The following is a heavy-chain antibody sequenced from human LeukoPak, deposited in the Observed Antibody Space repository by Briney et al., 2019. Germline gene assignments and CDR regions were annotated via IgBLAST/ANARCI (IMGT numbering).Heavy chain of an antibody. CDR3: ARDAATHYYYYMDV. D-gene: IGHD2-15*01. Sequence: GGSLRLSCVASGFTFSSRDWMTWVRQAPGKGLEWVSYISSSGSTIYYADSVKGRFTISRDNAKNSLYLQMNSLRAEDTAVYYCARDAATHYYYYMDVWGKGTTVTVSS. J-gene: IGHJ6*03. CDR1: GFTFSSRDW. CDR2: ISSSGSTI. V-gene: IGHV3-48*04.